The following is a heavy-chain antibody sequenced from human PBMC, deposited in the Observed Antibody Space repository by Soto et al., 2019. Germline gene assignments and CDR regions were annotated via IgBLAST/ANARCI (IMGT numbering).Heavy chain of an antibody. CDR3: ARDRPEIEWLQSDLLDY. CDR2: IISGGIST. J-gene: IGHJ4*02. V-gene: IGHV3-74*01. Sequence: GGSLRISCAASGFTVRSYWMHWVRQAPGKGLVWVSRIISGGISTSYADSVRGRFTISRDNAKNKMYLQMNSLRAEDKAVYYCARDRPEIEWLQSDLLDYWGQGTLVTVSS. CDR1: GFTVRSYW. D-gene: IGHD5-12*01.